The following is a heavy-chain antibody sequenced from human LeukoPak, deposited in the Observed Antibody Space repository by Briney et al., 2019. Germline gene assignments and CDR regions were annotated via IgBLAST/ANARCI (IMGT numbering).Heavy chain of an antibody. CDR2: IIPILGIV. CDR3: ARGPNCGGDCYSEYFQH. D-gene: IGHD2-21*02. Sequence: SVKVSCKASGGTFSSYAISWVRQAPGQGLEWMGRIIPILGIVNYAQKFQGRVTITADKSTSTAYMELSSLRSEDTAVYYCARGPNCGGDCYSEYFQHWGQGTLVTVSS. J-gene: IGHJ1*01. CDR1: GGTFSSYA. V-gene: IGHV1-69*04.